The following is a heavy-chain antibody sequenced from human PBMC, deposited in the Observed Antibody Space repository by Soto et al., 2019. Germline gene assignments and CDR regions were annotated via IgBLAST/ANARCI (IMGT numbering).Heavy chain of an antibody. V-gene: IGHV1-69*06. D-gene: IGHD2-21*02. J-gene: IGHJ4*02. Sequence: QVQLVQSGAEVKKPGSSVKVSCKASGGTFSSYAISWVRQAPGQGLEWMGGIIPIFGTANYAQKFQGRVTITADKSTSTAYMELSSLRSEDTAVYYGASTDLAYCGGDCYSSIDYWGQGTLVTVSS. CDR1: GGTFSSYA. CDR2: IIPIFGTA. CDR3: ASTDLAYCGGDCYSSIDY.